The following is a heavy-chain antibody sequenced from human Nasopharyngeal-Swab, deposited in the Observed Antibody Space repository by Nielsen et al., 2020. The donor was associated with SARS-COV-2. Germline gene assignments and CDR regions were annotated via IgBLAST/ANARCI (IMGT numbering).Heavy chain of an antibody. CDR2: ISSSGSTI. CDR3: ARGYYDFWSGYSFDY. J-gene: IGHJ4*02. V-gene: IGHV3-11*04. D-gene: IGHD3-3*01. Sequence: WIRQPTGKGLEWVSYISSSGSTIYYADSVKGRFTISRDNAKNSLYLQMNSLRAEDTAVYYCARGYYDFWSGYSFDYWGQGTLVTVSS.